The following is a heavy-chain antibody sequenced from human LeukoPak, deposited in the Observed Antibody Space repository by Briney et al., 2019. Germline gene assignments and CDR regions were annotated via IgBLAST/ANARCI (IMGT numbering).Heavy chain of an antibody. J-gene: IGHJ6*03. D-gene: IGHD5-18*01. Sequence: ASVKVSCKTSGYNFIDYGISWVRQAPGQGLEWMGWIAAYNGNINYAQKVQGRVTITKDTSTSTAYMELRSLRSDDTAVYYCARETPLSGYSYGYGGYYYYYMDVWGKGTTVTVSS. CDR2: IAAYNGNI. CDR3: ARETPLSGYSYGYGGYYYYYMDV. CDR1: GYNFIDYG. V-gene: IGHV1-18*01.